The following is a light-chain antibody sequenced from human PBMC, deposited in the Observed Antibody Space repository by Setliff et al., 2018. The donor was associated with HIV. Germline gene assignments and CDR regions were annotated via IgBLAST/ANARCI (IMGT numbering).Light chain of an antibody. CDR2: DVT. Sequence: QSALAQPASVSGSPGQSITLSCTGTSSDVGSYNFVPWYQQHPGRAPKLMIYDVTKRPSGVSDRFSGSKSGNTASLTISGLQTEDEADYYCCSYTSSLTYVFGTGTKVTVL. CDR1: SSDVGSYNF. CDR3: CSYTSSLTYV. J-gene: IGLJ1*01. V-gene: IGLV2-14*03.